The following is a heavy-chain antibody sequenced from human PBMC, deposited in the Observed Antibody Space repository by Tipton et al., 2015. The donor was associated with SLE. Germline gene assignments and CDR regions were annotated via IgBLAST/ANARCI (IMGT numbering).Heavy chain of an antibody. J-gene: IGHJ6*02. CDR2: IWYDGRKK. V-gene: IGHV3-33*06. CDR1: GFTFSMYG. D-gene: IGHD1-26*01. Sequence: RSLRLSCVASGFTFSMYGMHWVRQAPGKGLEWVAVIWYDGRKKYYADSVKGRFTISRDNSKNTLYLQMNSLRAEDTAVYYCAKPNSWNYGFVVWGQGTTVTVSS. CDR3: AKPNSWNYGFVV.